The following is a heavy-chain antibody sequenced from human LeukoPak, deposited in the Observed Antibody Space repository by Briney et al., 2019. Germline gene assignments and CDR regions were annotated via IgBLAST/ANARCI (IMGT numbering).Heavy chain of an antibody. J-gene: IGHJ3*02. Sequence: ASVKVSCKASGYTLTTYAIHWVRQAPGQRLEWMGWISTYNDDRKYSPKFQGTVTITTDTSATTAYLELSSLRSEDTAVYYCARDRSSFSYAFDIWGQGTMVTVSS. D-gene: IGHD3-3*02. CDR2: ISTYNDDR. V-gene: IGHV1-3*04. CDR1: GYTLTTYA. CDR3: ARDRSSFSYAFDI.